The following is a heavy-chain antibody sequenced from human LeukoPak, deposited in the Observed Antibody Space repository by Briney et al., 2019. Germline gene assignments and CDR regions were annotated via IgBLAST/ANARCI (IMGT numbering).Heavy chain of an antibody. CDR2: INPSGGST. CDR1: GYTFTSYY. V-gene: IGHV1-46*01. D-gene: IGHD4-17*01. Sequence: ASVKVSCKASGYTFTSYYMHWVRQAPGLGLEWMGIINPSGGSTSYAQKFQGRVTMTRDMSTSTVYMELSSLRSEDMAVYYCARHYGDYSPFDYWGQGTLVTVSS. J-gene: IGHJ4*02. CDR3: ARHYGDYSPFDY.